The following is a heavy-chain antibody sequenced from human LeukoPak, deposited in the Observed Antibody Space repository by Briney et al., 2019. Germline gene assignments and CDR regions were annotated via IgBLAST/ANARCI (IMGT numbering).Heavy chain of an antibody. J-gene: IGHJ5*02. Sequence: GGSLRLSCAVSGFTFSSSWMHWVRQAPGKGLVWVSRIKSDGSSTSYADFVKGRFTISRDNAKNTLYLQMNSLRAEDTAVYYCARNIAARWFDPWGQGTLVTVSS. CDR1: GFTFSSSW. CDR2: IKSDGSST. CDR3: ARNIAARWFDP. V-gene: IGHV3-74*01. D-gene: IGHD6-6*01.